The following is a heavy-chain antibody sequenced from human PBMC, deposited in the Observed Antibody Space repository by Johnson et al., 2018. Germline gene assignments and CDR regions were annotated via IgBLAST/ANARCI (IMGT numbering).Heavy chain of an antibody. D-gene: IGHD2-2*01. J-gene: IGHJ6*02. Sequence: VQLVESGGGVVQXGRSLRLSCADSGVTSSSFDMHWVRQAPGKGLEWVAVISYDGRSKYYADSVKGRFTISRDNSKNTLYLQMNDLRVEDTAMYYCAKDLHWYAMDVWGQGTTVTVSS. CDR1: GVTSSSFD. V-gene: IGHV3-30*18. CDR3: AKDLHWYAMDV. CDR2: ISYDGRSK.